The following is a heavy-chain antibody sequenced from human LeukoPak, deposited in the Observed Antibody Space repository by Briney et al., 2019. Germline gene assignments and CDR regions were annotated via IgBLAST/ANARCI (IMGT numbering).Heavy chain of an antibody. CDR3: ARLYYDFRSGYYYYYGMDV. Sequence: PSETLSLTCTVSGGSISSYYWSWIRQPPGKGLEWIGYIYYSGSTNYNPSLKSRVTISVDTSKNQFSLKLSSVTAADTAVYYCARLYYDFRSGYYYYYGMDVWGQGTTVTVSS. V-gene: IGHV4-59*08. D-gene: IGHD3-3*01. CDR1: GGSISSYY. J-gene: IGHJ6*02. CDR2: IYYSGST.